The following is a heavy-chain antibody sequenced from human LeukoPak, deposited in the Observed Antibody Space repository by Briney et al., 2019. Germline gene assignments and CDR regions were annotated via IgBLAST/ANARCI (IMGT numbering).Heavy chain of an antibody. CDR1: GFTFSSYA. D-gene: IGHD2-2*01. J-gene: IGHJ4*02. V-gene: IGHV3-23*01. CDR3: AKDVCSSTSCYRGGDY. CDR2: ISGSGGST. Sequence: GGSLRLPCAASGFTFSSYAMRWVRQGPGKGLEWVSAISGSGGSTYYADSVKGRFTISRDNSKNTVYLQMNSLRAEDTAVYYCAKDVCSSTSCYRGGDYWGQGTLVTVSS.